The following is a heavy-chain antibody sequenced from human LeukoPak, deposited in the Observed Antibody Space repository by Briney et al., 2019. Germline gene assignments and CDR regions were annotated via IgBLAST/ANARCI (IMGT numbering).Heavy chain of an antibody. D-gene: IGHD3-3*01. V-gene: IGHV1-46*01. J-gene: IGHJ4*02. Sequence: ASVKVSCKTSGYTFTSYEINWVRPAPGQGLEWMGMINPSGGCTSYAQNFQGRVTMTRDTSTSTVYMELSSLRSEDTAVYYCAREAVLWSRAYYFDYWGQGTLVTVSS. CDR2: INPSGGCT. CDR3: AREAVLWSRAYYFDY. CDR1: GYTFTSYE.